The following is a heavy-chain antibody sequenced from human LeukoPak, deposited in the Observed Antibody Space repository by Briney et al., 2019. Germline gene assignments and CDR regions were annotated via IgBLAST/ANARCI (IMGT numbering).Heavy chain of an antibody. CDR2: ISNGGSST. J-gene: IGHJ4*02. V-gene: IGHV3-23*01. CDR1: GFTFSSYA. Sequence: GGSLRLSCAASGFTFSSYAMSWVRQAPGKGLKWVSAISNGGSSTYYADSVQGRFTISRDNSKNTLYLQMNSLRAEDTAVYYCAKLRQQLIGYWGQGTLVTVSS. D-gene: IGHD6-13*01. CDR3: AKLRQQLIGY.